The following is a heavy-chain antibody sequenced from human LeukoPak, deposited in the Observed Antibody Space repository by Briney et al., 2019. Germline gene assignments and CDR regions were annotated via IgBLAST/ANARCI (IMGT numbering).Heavy chain of an antibody. D-gene: IGHD4-17*01. CDR2: IYYSGST. Sequence: PSETLSLTCTVSGGSISSGGYYWSWIRQHPGKGLEWIGYIYYSGSTYYNPSLKSRVTISVDTSKNQFSLKLSSVTAADTAVYYCATRRRAHYGADWYFDLWGRGTLVTVSS. CDR3: ATRRRAHYGADWYFDL. V-gene: IGHV4-31*03. CDR1: GGSISSGGYY. J-gene: IGHJ2*01.